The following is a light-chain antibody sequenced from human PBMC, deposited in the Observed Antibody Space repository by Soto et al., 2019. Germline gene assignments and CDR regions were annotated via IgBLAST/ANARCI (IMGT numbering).Light chain of an antibody. CDR1: QSVGGN. Sequence: EVVMTQSPATPSVSPGERATLSCRASQSVGGNLAWYQQKAGQAPRLLIYTASTRATGIPARFSGSGSGTEFTLIIGSLQSEDMAVYYCQQYNKWPLTVGGGTKVDIK. CDR3: QQYNKWPLT. CDR2: TAS. V-gene: IGKV3-15*01. J-gene: IGKJ4*01.